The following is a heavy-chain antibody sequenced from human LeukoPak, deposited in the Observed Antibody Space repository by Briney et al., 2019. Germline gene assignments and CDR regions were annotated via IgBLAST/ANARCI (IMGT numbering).Heavy chain of an antibody. Sequence: SETLSLTCTVSGGSISNEGDYWSWIRLPAGKGLEWIGRIYNSGTTNYNPSVKSRISMSVDTSEDQFSLNLRSVTAADTAVYYCAREGTLGSGWYDYWGQGTLVTVSS. CDR2: IYNSGTT. J-gene: IGHJ4*02. D-gene: IGHD6-19*01. CDR1: GGSISNEGDY. V-gene: IGHV4-61*02. CDR3: AREGTLGSGWYDY.